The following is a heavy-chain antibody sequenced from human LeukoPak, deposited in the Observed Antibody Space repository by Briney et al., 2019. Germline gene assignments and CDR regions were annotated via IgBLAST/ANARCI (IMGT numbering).Heavy chain of an antibody. J-gene: IGHJ4*02. CDR1: GFSFSSYW. Sequence: QPGGSLRLSCAASGFSFSSYWMHWVRQAPGKGLVWVSRINSDGSTINYADSVKGRFTISRDNAKNTLSLQMNSLRAEDTAVYYCARVEVGGDYSKLDYWGQGTLVTVSS. CDR3: ARVEVGGDYSKLDY. D-gene: IGHD2-21*01. CDR2: INSDGSTI. V-gene: IGHV3-74*01.